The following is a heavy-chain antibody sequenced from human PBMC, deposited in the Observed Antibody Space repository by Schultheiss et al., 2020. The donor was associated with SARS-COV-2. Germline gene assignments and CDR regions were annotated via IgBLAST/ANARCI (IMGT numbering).Heavy chain of an antibody. CDR1: GFTFSSYG. CDR3: ARGHCSSTSCYTGGSYYYYGMDV. CDR2: ISYDGSNK. J-gene: IGHJ6*02. D-gene: IGHD2-2*02. Sequence: GGSLRLSCAASGFTFSSYGMHWVRQAPGKGLEWVAVISYDGSNKYYADSVKGRFTISRDNSKNTLYLQMNSLRAEDTAVYYCARGHCSSTSCYTGGSYYYYGMDVWGQGTTVTVSS. V-gene: IGHV3-30*03.